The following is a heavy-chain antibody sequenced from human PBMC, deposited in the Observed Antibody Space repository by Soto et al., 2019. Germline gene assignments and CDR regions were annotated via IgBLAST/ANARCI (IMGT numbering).Heavy chain of an antibody. V-gene: IGHV4-61*01. CDR2: IYYSGST. J-gene: IGHJ6*02. Sequence: SETKSHTRSVSDVSVSSLSDYWIWIQKPPGKRLEWVGYIYYSGSTNYNPSLKSRVTMSVDTSKNQFSLKLSSVTAADTAVYYCARDWGAGTTYYYYGMDVWGQGTTVTAP. CDR3: ARDWGAGTTYYYYGMDV. CDR1: DVSVSSLSDY. D-gene: IGHD1-7*01.